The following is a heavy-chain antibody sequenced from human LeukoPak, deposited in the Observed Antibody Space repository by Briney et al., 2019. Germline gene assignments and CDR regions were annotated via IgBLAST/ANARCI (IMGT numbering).Heavy chain of an antibody. J-gene: IGHJ3*02. CDR3: ARDVVAIYPSRAFHI. V-gene: IGHV3-11*04. D-gene: IGHD2-15*01. CDR2: ISSSGSTI. CDR1: GFTFSDYY. Sequence: GGSLRLSCAASGFTFSDYYMSWIRQAPGKGLEWVSYISSSGSTIYYADSVKGRFTISRDNAKNSLYLQMNSLRAEDTAVYYCARDVVAIYPSRAFHIWGQGTMVTVSS.